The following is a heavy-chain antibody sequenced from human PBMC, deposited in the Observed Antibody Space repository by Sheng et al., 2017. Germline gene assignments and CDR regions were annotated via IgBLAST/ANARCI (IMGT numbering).Heavy chain of an antibody. CDR1: GGSISSYY. CDR3: AREGLYGGNRPRFDP. D-gene: IGHD4-17*01. CDR2: IYTSGST. V-gene: IGHV4-4*07. J-gene: IGHJ5*02. Sequence: QVQLQESGPGLVKPSETLSLTCTVSGGSISSYYWSWIRQPAGKGLEWIGRIYTSGSTNYNPSLKSRVTMSVDTSKNQFSLKLSSVTAADTAVYYCAREGLYGGNRPRFDPSGPREPVVTRLL.